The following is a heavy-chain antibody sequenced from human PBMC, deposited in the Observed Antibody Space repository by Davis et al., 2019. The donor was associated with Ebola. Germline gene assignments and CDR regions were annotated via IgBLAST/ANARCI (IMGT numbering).Heavy chain of an antibody. V-gene: IGHV1-24*01. CDR1: GYSLTDLS. Sequence: AASVKVSCKVSGYSLTDLSMHWVRQAPGKGLEWMGGFDAEDGETIYAQKFQGRVTMTEDTSTDTAYMELSSLRSEDTAVYYCATLRVTTRSFDYWGQGTLVTVSS. J-gene: IGHJ4*02. D-gene: IGHD4-17*01. CDR3: ATLRVTTRSFDY. CDR2: FDAEDGET.